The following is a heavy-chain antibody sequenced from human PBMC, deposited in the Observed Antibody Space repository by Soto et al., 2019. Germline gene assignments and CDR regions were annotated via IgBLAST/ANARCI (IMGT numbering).Heavy chain of an antibody. CDR2: IYPGDSDN. J-gene: IGHJ6*02. Sequence: GESLKTSFKGSGYSFSSYWIGWVRQMPGKGLEWMGIIYPGDSDNRYSPSFQGQVTISADKSISTAYLQWSSLKASDTTMYYCARLRVVVTAKNGMDVSGQGTTVTVSS. D-gene: IGHD2-21*02. V-gene: IGHV5-51*01. CDR1: GYSFSSYW. CDR3: ARLRVVVTAKNGMDV.